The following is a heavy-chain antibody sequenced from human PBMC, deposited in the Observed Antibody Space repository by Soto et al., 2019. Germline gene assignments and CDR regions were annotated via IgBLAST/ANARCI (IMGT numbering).Heavy chain of an antibody. V-gene: IGHV3-23*01. CDR2: TT. D-gene: IGHD3-10*01. Sequence: TTHYADSVKGRFTISRDNPKNTLYLQMNRLRVEDTAIYYCAKGNNLSGSDNWLDPWGQGTLVTVSS. CDR3: AKGNNLSGSDNWLDP. J-gene: IGHJ5*02.